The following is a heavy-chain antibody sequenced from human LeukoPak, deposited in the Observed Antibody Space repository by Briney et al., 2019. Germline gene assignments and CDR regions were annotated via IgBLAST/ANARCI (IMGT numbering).Heavy chain of an antibody. CDR3: ARRYTGYSSGWYGS. Sequence: PSETLSLTCAVYGGSFSGYYWSWIRQPPGKGLEWIGEINHSGSTNYNPSLKSRVTISVDTSKNQFSLKLSSVTAADTAVYYCARRYTGYSSGWYGSWGQGTLVTVSS. CDR2: INHSGST. V-gene: IGHV4-34*01. D-gene: IGHD6-19*01. J-gene: IGHJ5*02. CDR1: GGSFSGYY.